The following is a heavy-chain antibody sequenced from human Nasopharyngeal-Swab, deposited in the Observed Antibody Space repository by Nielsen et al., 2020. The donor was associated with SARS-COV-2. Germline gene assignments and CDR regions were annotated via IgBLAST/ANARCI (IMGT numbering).Heavy chain of an antibody. D-gene: IGHD6-13*01. J-gene: IGHJ4*02. CDR2: IYSRGET. V-gene: IGHV3-53*01. CDR3: ARMDFIASRDY. Sequence: GESLKISCAASGFTFSSYWMSWVRQAPGKGLEWVAVIYSRGETHYTDSVRGRFTISRDNSKNMVNLQLNSLRAEDTAVYYCARMDFIASRDYWGQGTLVTVSS. CDR1: GFTFSSYW.